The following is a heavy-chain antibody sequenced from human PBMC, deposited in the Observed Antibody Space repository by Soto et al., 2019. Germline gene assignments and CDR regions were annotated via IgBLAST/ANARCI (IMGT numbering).Heavy chain of an antibody. D-gene: IGHD2-21*02. CDR2: IWYDGSNK. Sequence: QVQLVESGGGVVQPGRPLRLSCAASGFAFSNYGMHWVRQAPGKGLEWVAVIWYDGSNKYYADSVKGRFTISRDNSKNTLYVQMNSLRAEDTAVYYCARSGDHDYYYAMDVWGQGTTVTVSS. V-gene: IGHV3-33*01. CDR1: GFAFSNYG. CDR3: ARSGDHDYYYAMDV. J-gene: IGHJ6*02.